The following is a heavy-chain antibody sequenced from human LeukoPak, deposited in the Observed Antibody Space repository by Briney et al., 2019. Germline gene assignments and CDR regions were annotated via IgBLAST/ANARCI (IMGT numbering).Heavy chain of an antibody. CDR3: ARGSGHYYYYMDV. CDR1: GFTFSSYS. J-gene: IGHJ6*03. Sequence: GGSLRLSCAASGFTFSSYSMNWVRQAPGEGLEGVSSISSSSSYIYYADSVKGRFTISRDNAKNTLYLQMNSLRAEDTAVYYCARGSGHYYYYMDVWGKGTTVTVSS. V-gene: IGHV3-21*01. D-gene: IGHD7-27*01. CDR2: ISSSSSYI.